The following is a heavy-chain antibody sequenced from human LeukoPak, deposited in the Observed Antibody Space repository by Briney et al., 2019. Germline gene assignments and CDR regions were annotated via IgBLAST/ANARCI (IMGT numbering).Heavy chain of an antibody. V-gene: IGHV3-48*03. J-gene: IGHJ5*02. CDR1: GFTFSSYE. CDR2: ISSSGSTI. CDR3: ARDRKQQLVNWFDP. D-gene: IGHD6-13*01. Sequence: SGGSLRLSCAASGFTFSSYEMNWVRQAPGKGLEWVSYISSSGSTIYYADSVKGRFTIPRDNAKNSLYLQMNSLRAEDTAVYYCARDRKQQLVNWFDPWGQGTLVTVSS.